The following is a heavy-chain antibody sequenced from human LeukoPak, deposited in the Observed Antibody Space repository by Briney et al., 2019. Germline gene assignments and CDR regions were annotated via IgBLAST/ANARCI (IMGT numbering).Heavy chain of an antibody. J-gene: IGHJ4*02. V-gene: IGHV1-69*04. CDR3: ARSYYYDSSGYYEDY. CDR1: GGTFSSYA. CDR2: IIPILGIA. Sequence: SVKVSCKASGGTFSSYAVSWVRQAPGQGLEWMGRIIPILGIANYAQKFQGRVTITADKSTSTAYMELSSLRSEDTAVYYCARSYYYDSSGYYEDYWGQGTLVTVSS. D-gene: IGHD3-22*01.